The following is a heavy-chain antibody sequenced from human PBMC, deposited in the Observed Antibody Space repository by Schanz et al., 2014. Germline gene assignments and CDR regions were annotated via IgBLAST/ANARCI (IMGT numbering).Heavy chain of an antibody. D-gene: IGHD1-26*01. CDR2: ISGSGSST. CDR1: GFTFSSYA. Sequence: EVQLLESGGGLVQPGGSLRLSCAASGFTFSSYAMSWVRQAPGKGLEWVSAISGSGSSTYYADSVKGRFTISRDNSKNTLYLQMNNLRAEDTAVYYCAKYGTGKGVSFEYWGQGTLVTVSS. CDR3: AKYGTGKGVSFEY. J-gene: IGHJ4*02. V-gene: IGHV3-23*01.